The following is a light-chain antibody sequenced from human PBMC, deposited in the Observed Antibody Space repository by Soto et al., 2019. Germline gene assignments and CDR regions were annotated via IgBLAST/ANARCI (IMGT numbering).Light chain of an antibody. Sequence: QSVLTQPASVSGSPGQSITISCTGTSSDIGGYNYVSWYQQHPCKAPKLMIYEVSNRPSGVSNRFSGSKSGNTASLTISGLQAEDEADYYCSSYTSSSTPHVVFGGGTKLTVL. CDR3: SSYTSSSTPHVV. CDR2: EVS. CDR1: SSDIGGYNY. J-gene: IGLJ2*01. V-gene: IGLV2-14*01.